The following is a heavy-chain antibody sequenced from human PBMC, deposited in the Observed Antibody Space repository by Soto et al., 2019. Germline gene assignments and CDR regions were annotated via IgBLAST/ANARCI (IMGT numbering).Heavy chain of an antibody. CDR2: IYYSGST. Sequence: TLSLTCTVSGGSISSGGYYWSWIRQHPGKGLEWIGYIYYSGSTYYNPSLKSRVTISVDTSKNQFSLKLSSVTAADTAVYYCARGYYDSSEIDYWGRGTLVTVSS. CDR3: ARGYYDSSEIDY. J-gene: IGHJ4*02. CDR1: GGSISSGGYY. V-gene: IGHV4-31*03. D-gene: IGHD3-22*01.